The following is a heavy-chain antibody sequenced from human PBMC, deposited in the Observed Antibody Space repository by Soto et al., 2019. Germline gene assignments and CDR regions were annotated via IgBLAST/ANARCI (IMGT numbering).Heavy chain of an antibody. J-gene: IGHJ5*02. CDR3: ARDVIDYGDYGSESS. CDR1: GFTVSSNY. V-gene: IGHV3-66*01. D-gene: IGHD4-17*01. CDR2: IYSGGST. Sequence: GGSLRLSCAASGFTVSSNYMSWVRQAPGKGLEWVSVIYSGGSTYYADSVKGRFTISRDNSKNTLYLQMNSLRAEDTAVYYCARDVIDYGDYGSESSWGQGTLVTVSS.